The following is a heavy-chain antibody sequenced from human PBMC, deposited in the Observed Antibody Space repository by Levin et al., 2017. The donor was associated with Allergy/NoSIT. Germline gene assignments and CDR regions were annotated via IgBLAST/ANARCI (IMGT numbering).Heavy chain of an antibody. J-gene: IGHJ4*01. V-gene: IGHV3-73*01. CDR1: GFTFSGSA. CDR2: IRSRANNYAT. D-gene: IGHD3-9*01. Sequence: QPGGSLRLSCAASGFTFSGSAIHWVRQASGKGLEWVGRIRSRANNYATAYAASLNGRFTISSDDSDNTAYLQMNSLETEDTAVYYCTSYDILTGYNNWGQGTLVTVSS. CDR3: TSYDILTGYNN.